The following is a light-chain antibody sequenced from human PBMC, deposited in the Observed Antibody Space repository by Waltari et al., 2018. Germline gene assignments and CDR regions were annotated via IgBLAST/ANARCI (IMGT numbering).Light chain of an antibody. CDR1: QSVNNY. CDR3: QQYSSSPLT. CDR2: GAS. V-gene: IGKV3-20*01. J-gene: IGKJ3*01. Sequence: EIVLTQSPGTLSLSPGERATLSCRASQSVNNYLAWFQQKPGQAPRLLIHGASSRATGIPDRISGSGSGTDFTLTISGLEPQDFAVYYCQQYSSSPLTFGPRTKVDIK.